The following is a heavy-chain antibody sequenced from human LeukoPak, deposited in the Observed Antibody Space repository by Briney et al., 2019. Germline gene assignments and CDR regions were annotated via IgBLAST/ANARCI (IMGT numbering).Heavy chain of an antibody. J-gene: IGHJ6*02. CDR2: LLHDGSEK. CDR3: ARDLGGYGYYGMDV. CDR1: GFTFSSYA. V-gene: IGHV3-30-3*01. D-gene: IGHD3-22*01. Sequence: PGGSLRLSCAASGFTFSSYAMSWVRQAPGKGLEWVAVLLHDGSEKYYADSVKGRFTISRDTSKNMVYLQMNSLRAEETAVYYCARDLGGYGYYGMDVWGQGTTVTVSS.